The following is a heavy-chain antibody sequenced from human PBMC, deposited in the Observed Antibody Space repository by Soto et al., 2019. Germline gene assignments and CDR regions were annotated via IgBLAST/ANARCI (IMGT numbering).Heavy chain of an antibody. D-gene: IGHD3-16*02. CDR1: GFTFSSYS. CDR3: ARDNRPTGSQDYDSVWGSYRYPYYCYGMDV. J-gene: IGHJ6*02. CDR2: ISSSSSTI. Sequence: EVQLVESGGGLVQPGGSLRLSCAASGFTFSSYSMNWVRQAPGKGLEWVSYISSSSSTIYYADSVKGRFTISRDNAKNSLLLQMNSLRDEDTAVYYWARDNRPTGSQDYDSVWGSYRYPYYCYGMDVWGQGTTVTVSS. V-gene: IGHV3-48*02.